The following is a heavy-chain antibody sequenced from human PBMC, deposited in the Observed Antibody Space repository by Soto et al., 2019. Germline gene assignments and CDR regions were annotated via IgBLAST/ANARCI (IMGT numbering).Heavy chain of an antibody. J-gene: IGHJ4*02. V-gene: IGHV1-46*01. CDR3: ARAFCGGTSCHGGNFDY. D-gene: IGHD2-2*01. CDR2: INPSGGST. Sequence: ASVKVSCKASGYTFTSYYMHWVRQAPGQGLEWMGIINPSGGSTSYAQKFQGRVTMTRDTSTSTVYMELNSLRAEDTALYYCARAFCGGTSCHGGNFDYWGQGTLVTVSS. CDR1: GYTFTSYY.